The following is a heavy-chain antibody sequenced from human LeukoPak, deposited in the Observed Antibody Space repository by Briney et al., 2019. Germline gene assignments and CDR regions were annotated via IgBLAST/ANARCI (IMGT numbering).Heavy chain of an antibody. Sequence: GGSLRLSCAASGFTFSSYGMHWVRQAPGKGLEWVAFIRYDGSNKYYADSVKGRFTISRDNSKNTLYLQMNSLRAEDTAVYYCAKHGDSDGYFDWLLYGYYFDYWGQGTLVTVSS. CDR1: GFTFSSYG. J-gene: IGHJ4*02. V-gene: IGHV3-30*02. CDR2: IRYDGSNK. CDR3: AKHGDSDGYFDWLLYGYYFDY. D-gene: IGHD3-9*01.